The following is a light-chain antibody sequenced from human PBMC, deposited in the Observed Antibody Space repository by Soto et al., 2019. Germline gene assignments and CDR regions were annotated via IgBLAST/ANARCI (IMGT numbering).Light chain of an antibody. CDR3: QQYNNWPRT. V-gene: IGKV3-15*01. J-gene: IGKJ1*01. CDR1: QIVSSN. CDR2: GAS. Sequence: EIVLTQSPGTLSLSPGERATLSCRASQIVSSNLAWYQQKAGQAPRLPIYGASTRATGIPARFSGSGSGTEFTLTISSLQSEDFAVYYCQQYNNWPRTFGQGTKVDIK.